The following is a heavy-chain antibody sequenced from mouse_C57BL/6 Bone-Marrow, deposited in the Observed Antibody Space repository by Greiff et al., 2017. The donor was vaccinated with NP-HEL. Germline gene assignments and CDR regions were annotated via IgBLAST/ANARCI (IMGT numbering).Heavy chain of an antibody. J-gene: IGHJ2*01. CDR3: GGGR. CDR1: GFTFTSYG. V-gene: IGHV1-81*01. CDR2: LYPKSGHT. Sequence: QVQLKESGAELARPGASVQLSCKASGFTFTSYGISWVKQRTGQGLEWIGELYPKSGHTYYNEKFKGKATLTAGKSSSTAYMGLHSRTSEDFTFYFCGGGRWGQGSTLAVAS. D-gene: IGHD1-1*02.